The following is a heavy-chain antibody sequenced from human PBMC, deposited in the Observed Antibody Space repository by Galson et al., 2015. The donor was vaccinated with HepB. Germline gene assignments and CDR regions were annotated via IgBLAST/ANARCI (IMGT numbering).Heavy chain of an antibody. V-gene: IGHV3-53*01. CDR2: IYSGGDS. J-gene: IGHJ4*02. D-gene: IGHD5-12*01. CDR1: GFIVSSNY. CDR3: AKGYSKSWFSGLGY. Sequence: SLRLSCAVSGFIVSSNYMSWVRQAPGKGLEWVSVIYSGGDSYYADSVKGRFTISRDNPKNTVYLQMNSLRAEDTAMYYCAKGYSKSWFSGLGYWGQGTLVTVSS.